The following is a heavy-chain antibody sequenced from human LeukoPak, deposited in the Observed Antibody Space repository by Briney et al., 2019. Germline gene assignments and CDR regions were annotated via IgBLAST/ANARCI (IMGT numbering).Heavy chain of an antibody. Sequence: SQTLSLTCTVSGGSISSGSYYWSWIRQPAGKGLEWIGRIYTSGSTNYNPSLKSRVTMSVDTSKNQFSLKLSSVTAADTAVYYCASLARGGYYYGSGSPLNYYYYMDVWGKGTTVTVSS. J-gene: IGHJ6*03. CDR1: GGSISSGSYY. D-gene: IGHD3-10*01. CDR3: ASLARGGYYYGSGSPLNYYYYMDV. V-gene: IGHV4-61*02. CDR2: IYTSGST.